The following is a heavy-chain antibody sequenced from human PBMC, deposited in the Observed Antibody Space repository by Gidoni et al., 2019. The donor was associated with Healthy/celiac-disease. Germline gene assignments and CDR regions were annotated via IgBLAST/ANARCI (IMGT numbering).Heavy chain of an antibody. V-gene: IGHV4-39*01. CDR1: GGSISSSSYY. J-gene: IGHJ3*02. Sequence: QLQLQESGPGLVKPSETLSLTCTVPGGSISSSSYYWGWSRQPPGKGLEWSGSIYYSGSTYYNPSLKSRVTISVDTSKNQFSLKLSSVTAADTAVYYCARQGDSDIWGQGTMVTVSS. CDR2: IYYSGST. D-gene: IGHD6-13*01. CDR3: ARQGDSDI.